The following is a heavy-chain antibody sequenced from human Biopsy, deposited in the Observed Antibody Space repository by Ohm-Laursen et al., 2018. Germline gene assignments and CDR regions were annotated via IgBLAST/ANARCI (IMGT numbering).Heavy chain of an antibody. CDR3: ASLGNFWNAEDGLDL. Sequence: SDTLSLTCTVSGGPIDSYYWSWIRQPPGKALEWIGYIYFTGRTSYNPSLKSRVTMSVNTSKRQFSLRLSSVTAADTAVYSCASLGNFWNAEDGLDLWGLGTMVTVSS. CDR2: IYFTGRT. CDR1: GGPIDSYY. J-gene: IGHJ3*01. D-gene: IGHD3-3*01. V-gene: IGHV4-59*08.